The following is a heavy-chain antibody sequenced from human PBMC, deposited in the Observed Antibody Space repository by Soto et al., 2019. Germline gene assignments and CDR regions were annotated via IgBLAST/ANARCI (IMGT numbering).Heavy chain of an antibody. CDR1: GGSISSGGYY. CDR2: IYYRGST. V-gene: IGHV4-31*03. J-gene: IGHJ4*02. CDR3: ARADYSYLFDY. Sequence: SETLSLTCTVSGGSISSGGYYWSWIRQHPGKGLEWIGYIYYRGSTYYNPSLKSRVTISVDTSKNQFSLKLSSVTAADTAVYYCARADYSYLFDYWGQGTLVTVSS. D-gene: IGHD5-18*01.